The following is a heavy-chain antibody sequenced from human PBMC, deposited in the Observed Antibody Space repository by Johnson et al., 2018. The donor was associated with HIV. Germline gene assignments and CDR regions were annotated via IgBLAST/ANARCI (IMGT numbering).Heavy chain of an antibody. CDR3: ARDLSMIVVANAFDI. J-gene: IGHJ3*02. CDR1: GFTFTQYA. CDR2: ISSDGRTT. V-gene: IGHV3-64*01. D-gene: IGHD3-22*01. Sequence: VQLVESGGGLVQPGGSLRLSCAASGFTFTQYAMHWVLQAPGKGLEYVSGISSDGRTTYYANSVKGRFTISRDNSKNTLFLHMGSLRAEDTAVYYCARDLSMIVVANAFDIWGQGTMVTVSS.